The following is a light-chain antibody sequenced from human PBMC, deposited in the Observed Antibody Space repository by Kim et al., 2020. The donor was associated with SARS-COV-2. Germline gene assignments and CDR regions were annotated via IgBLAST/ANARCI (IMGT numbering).Light chain of an antibody. J-gene: IGLJ3*02. V-gene: IGLV3-1*01. CDR3: QAWDSSTAWV. Sequence: SYELTQPPSVSVSPGQTASITCSGDKLGDKYACWYQQKPGQSPVLVIYQDNKRPSGIPERFSGSNPGNTATLTISGTQAMDEADYYCQAWDSSTAWVFGGGTQLTVL. CDR2: QDN. CDR1: KLGDKY.